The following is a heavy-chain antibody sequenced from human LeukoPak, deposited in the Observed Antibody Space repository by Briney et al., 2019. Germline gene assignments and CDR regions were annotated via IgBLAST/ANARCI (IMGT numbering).Heavy chain of an antibody. V-gene: IGHV3-48*01. CDR1: GFTFSNYN. Sequence: GGSLRLSCAASGFTFSNYNMNWVRQAPGKGLEWVSYIGSRSSTIYYADSVKGRFTTSRDNAKNSLYVQMNSLRAEDTAVYYCARDRRGPTVTTIDYWGQGTLVTVSS. CDR3: ARDRRGPTVTTIDY. J-gene: IGHJ4*02. CDR2: IGSRSSTI. D-gene: IGHD4-17*01.